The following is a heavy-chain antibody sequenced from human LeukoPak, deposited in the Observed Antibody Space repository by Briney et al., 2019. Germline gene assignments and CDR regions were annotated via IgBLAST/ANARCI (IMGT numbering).Heavy chain of an antibody. CDR2: IYYSGST. V-gene: IGHV4-39*01. CDR3: ARHLGADSSSSFGY. D-gene: IGHD6-6*01. CDR1: AGSISDTNYY. Sequence: KASETLSLTCIVSAGSISDTNYYWAWIRQPPGKGLEWIGSIYYSGSTYYNPSLKSRVTISVDTSKNQFSLKLSSVTAADTAVYYCARHLGADSSSSFGYWGQGTLVTVSS. J-gene: IGHJ4*02.